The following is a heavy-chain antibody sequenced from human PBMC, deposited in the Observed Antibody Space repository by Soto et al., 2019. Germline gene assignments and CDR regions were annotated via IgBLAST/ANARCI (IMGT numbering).Heavy chain of an antibody. J-gene: IGHJ3*02. Sequence: PGGSLRLSCAASGFTFSSYGMHWVRQAPGKGLEWVAVIWYDGSNKYYADSVKGRFTISRDNSKNTLYLQMNSLRAEDTAVYYCARDFSADYYGSGSYSDDAFDIWGQGTMVTVSS. V-gene: IGHV3-33*01. CDR2: IWYDGSNK. D-gene: IGHD3-10*01. CDR3: ARDFSADYYGSGSYSDDAFDI. CDR1: GFTFSSYG.